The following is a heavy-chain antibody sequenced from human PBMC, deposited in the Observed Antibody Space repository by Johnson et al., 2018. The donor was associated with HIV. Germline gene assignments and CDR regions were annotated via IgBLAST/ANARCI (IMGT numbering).Heavy chain of an antibody. CDR1: GFTFSNYW. J-gene: IGHJ3*02. CDR3: VRWGRAFGRDFDI. CDR2: IKEDGREK. D-gene: IGHD3-16*01. Sequence: VQLVESGGGLVQPGGSLRLSCAVSGFTFSNYWMSWVRQAPGKGLELVANIKEDGREKYYVDSVKGRFTISRDNAQNSLYLQMNSLTAEDTGVDYCVRWGRAFGRDFDIWGQGTMVTVSS. V-gene: IGHV3-7*01.